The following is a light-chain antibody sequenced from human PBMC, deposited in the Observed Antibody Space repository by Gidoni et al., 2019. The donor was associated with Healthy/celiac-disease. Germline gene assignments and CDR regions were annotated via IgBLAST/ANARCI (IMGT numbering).Light chain of an antibody. CDR3: QQYDNLPTLT. Sequence: DIQMTQSPSSLSASVGDRVTITCQAKQDISNYLNWYQQKPGKAPKLQIYDASNLETGVPSRFSGSGSGTDFTFTISSLQPEDIATYYCQQYDNLPTLTFGGGTKVEIK. CDR2: DAS. J-gene: IGKJ4*01. CDR1: QDISNY. V-gene: IGKV1-33*01.